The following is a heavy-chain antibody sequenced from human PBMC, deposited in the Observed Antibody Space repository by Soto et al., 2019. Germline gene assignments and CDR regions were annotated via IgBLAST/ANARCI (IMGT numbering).Heavy chain of an antibody. CDR3: ARGSWDGGNYEGGYYFDY. CDR2: IYYSGST. D-gene: IGHD2-21*02. J-gene: IGHJ4*02. Sequence: PSETLSLTCTVSGGSISSYYWSWIRQPPGKGLEWIGYIYYSGSTNYNPSLKSRVTISVDTSKNQFSLKLSSVTAADTAVYYCARGSWDGGNYEGGYYFDYWGQVTLVTVSS. CDR1: GGSISSYY. V-gene: IGHV4-59*01.